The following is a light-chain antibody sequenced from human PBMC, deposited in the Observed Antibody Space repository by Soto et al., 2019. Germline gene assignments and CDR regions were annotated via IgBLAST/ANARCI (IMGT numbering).Light chain of an antibody. CDR2: EGS. V-gene: IGLV2-23*01. CDR3: LLSYNGPYV. CDR1: SSDVGSYNL. Sequence: QSALTQPASVSGSPGQSITISCAGTSSDVGSYNLVSWYQQHPGKAPKLMIYEGSKRPSGVSNRFSGSKSGNTASLTISGLQAEDGADYYCLLSYNGPYVFGTGTKVTAL. J-gene: IGLJ1*01.